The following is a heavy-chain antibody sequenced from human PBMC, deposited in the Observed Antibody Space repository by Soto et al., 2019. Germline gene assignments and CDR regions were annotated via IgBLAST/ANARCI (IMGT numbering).Heavy chain of an antibody. V-gene: IGHV3-72*01. D-gene: IGHD3-22*01. CDR3: ARPPYDSSGYSPN. CDR2: TRNKANSYTT. CDR1: GFTFSDHY. Sequence: GGSLRLSCAASGFTFSDHYMDWVRQTPGKGLEWVGRTRNKANSYTTEYAASVKGRFTISRDDSKNSLYLQMNSLKTEDTAVYYCARPPYDSSGYSPNWGQGTLVTVSS. J-gene: IGHJ4*02.